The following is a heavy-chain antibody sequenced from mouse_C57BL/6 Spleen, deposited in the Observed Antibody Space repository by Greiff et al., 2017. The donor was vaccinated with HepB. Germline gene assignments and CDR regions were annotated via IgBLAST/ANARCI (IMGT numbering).Heavy chain of an antibody. J-gene: IGHJ4*01. Sequence: VQLQQPGAELVRPGTSVKLSCKASGYTFTSYWMHWVKQRPGQGLEWIGVIDPSDSYTNYNQKFKGKATLTVDTSSSTAYMQLSSLTSEDSAVYYCARSYYGHYYAMDYWGQGTSVTVSS. CDR1: GYTFTSYW. D-gene: IGHD2-10*01. CDR2: IDPSDSYT. CDR3: ARSYYGHYYAMDY. V-gene: IGHV1-59*01.